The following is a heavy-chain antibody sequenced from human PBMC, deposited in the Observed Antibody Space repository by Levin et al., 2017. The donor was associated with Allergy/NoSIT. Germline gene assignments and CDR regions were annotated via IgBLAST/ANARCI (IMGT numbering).Heavy chain of an antibody. CDR2: ISSSSSYI. V-gene: IGHV3-21*01. CDR1: GFTFSSYS. Sequence: TGGSLRLSCAASGFTFSSYSMNWVRQAPGKGLEWVSSISSSSSYIYYADSVKGRFTISRDNAKNSLYLQMNSLRAEDTAVYYCARDAPIAAHSGMDVWGQGTTVTVSS. J-gene: IGHJ6*02. CDR3: ARDAPIAAHSGMDV. D-gene: IGHD6-6*01.